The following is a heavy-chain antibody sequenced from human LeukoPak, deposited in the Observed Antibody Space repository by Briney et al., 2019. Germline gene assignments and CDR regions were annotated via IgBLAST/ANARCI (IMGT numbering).Heavy chain of an antibody. CDR3: ARGSGYSYSFTGRERTKSRLDY. J-gene: IGHJ4*02. CDR2: ISFDGSNK. V-gene: IGHV3-30*03. CDR1: GFTFSSYG. Sequence: PGGSLRLSCAASGFTFSSYGMSWVRQAPGKGLEWVAVISFDGSNKYYADSVKGRFTISRDSSKNTLYPQMNSLRAADTAVYYCARGSGYSYSFTGRERTKSRLDYWGQGTLVTVSS. D-gene: IGHD5-18*01.